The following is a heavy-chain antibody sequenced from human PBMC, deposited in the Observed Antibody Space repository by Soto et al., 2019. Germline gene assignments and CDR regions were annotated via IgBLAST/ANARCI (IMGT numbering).Heavy chain of an antibody. J-gene: IGHJ5*02. CDR1: GSSISSGDYY. CDR3: ATTPRVGYCSGGSCYSDWFDP. CDR2: IYYSGST. V-gene: IGHV4-30-4*01. D-gene: IGHD2-15*01. Sequence: SETLSLTCTVSGSSISSGDYYWSWIRQPPGKGLEWIGYIYYSGSTYYNQSLKSRVNISVDTSKNQLSMKLSSVTAADTAVFFCATTPRVGYCSGGSCYSDWFDPWGQGTLVTVS.